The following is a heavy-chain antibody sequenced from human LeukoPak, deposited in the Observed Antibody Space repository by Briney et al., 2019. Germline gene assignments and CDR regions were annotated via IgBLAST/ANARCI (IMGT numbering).Heavy chain of an antibody. CDR3: ARDWTHFYSYFMDV. J-gene: IGHJ6*03. V-gene: IGHV1-8*01. D-gene: IGHD3/OR15-3a*01. Sequence: GASVKVSCKASGYTFTTYEINWVRQAPGQGLEWIGRINPNLGNTDYAQKFQGRVAITRNTSMSIAYMELGSLRSEDTAVYYCARDWTHFYSYFMDVWGQGTTVIVSS. CDR2: INPNLGNT. CDR1: GYTFTTYE.